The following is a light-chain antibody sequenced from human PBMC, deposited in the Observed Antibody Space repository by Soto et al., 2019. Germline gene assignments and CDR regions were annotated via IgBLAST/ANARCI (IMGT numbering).Light chain of an antibody. CDR1: QDISNY. CDR3: QQYDNLPHVFT. J-gene: IGKJ3*01. Sequence: DIQMTQSPSSLSASVGDRVTITCQASQDISNYLNWYQQKPGKAPKLLIYDASNLETGVPSRFSGSGSGTDFTFTISSLQPEDIATDYCQQYDNLPHVFTFGPGTKVDIK. V-gene: IGKV1-33*01. CDR2: DAS.